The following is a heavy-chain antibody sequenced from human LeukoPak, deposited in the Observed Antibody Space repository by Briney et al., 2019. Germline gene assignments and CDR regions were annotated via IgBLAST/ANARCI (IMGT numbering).Heavy chain of an antibody. D-gene: IGHD2-2*03. V-gene: IGHV3-7*01. Sequence: GGSLRLSCAASGFTFSSYWMSWVRQAPGKGLEWVANIKKDGSEKYYVDSVKGRFTISRDNAKNSLYLQMNSLRAEDTAVYYCAREVDIVVVPADMGWYFDLWGRGTLVTVSS. J-gene: IGHJ2*01. CDR1: GFTFSSYW. CDR3: AREVDIVVVPADMGWYFDL. CDR2: IKKDGSEK.